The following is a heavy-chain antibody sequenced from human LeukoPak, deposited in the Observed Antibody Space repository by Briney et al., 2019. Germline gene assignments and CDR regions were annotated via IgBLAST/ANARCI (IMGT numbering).Heavy chain of an antibody. CDR2: IYPGDSDT. V-gene: IGHV5-51*01. D-gene: IGHD3-10*01. J-gene: IGHJ3*02. Sequence: GESLQISCKGSGYSFTSYWIGWVRQMPGKGLEWMGIIYPGDSDTRYSPSFQGQVTISADKSISTAYLQWSSLKASDTAMYYCASALYYYGSGSHTFDIWGQGTMVTVSS. CDR3: ASALYYYGSGSHTFDI. CDR1: GYSFTSYW.